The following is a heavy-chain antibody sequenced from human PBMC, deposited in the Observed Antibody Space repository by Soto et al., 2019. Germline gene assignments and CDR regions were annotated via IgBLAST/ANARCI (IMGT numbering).Heavy chain of an antibody. CDR2: IRNKANSYST. J-gene: IGHJ4*02. V-gene: IGHV3-72*01. CDR1: GFTFSDHY. D-gene: IGHD1-26*01. CDR3: ARYSGSYSRGLDY. Sequence: GRSLRLSCAASGFTFSDHYMEWIRQAPGKGLEWVGRIRNKANSYSTEYAASVKGRFTISRDDSMNSLYLQMNSLKTEDTAVFYCARYSGSYSRGLDYWGQGTPVTVSS.